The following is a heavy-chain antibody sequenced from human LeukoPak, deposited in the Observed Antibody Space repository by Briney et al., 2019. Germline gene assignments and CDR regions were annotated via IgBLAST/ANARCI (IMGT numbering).Heavy chain of an antibody. D-gene: IGHD5-12*01. J-gene: IGHJ6*02. CDR1: GYTFTGYY. CDR2: IKGNFGDT. V-gene: IGHV1-2*02. Sequence: GASVTVSFKASGYTFTGYYLHWVRQAPGQGLEWIGWIKGNFGDTYYTENFQGRVTMTRDTSASTAYMELSGLESGDTALYFCARGWKWLHPYGMDVWGQGTPVSVSS. CDR3: ARGWKWLHPYGMDV.